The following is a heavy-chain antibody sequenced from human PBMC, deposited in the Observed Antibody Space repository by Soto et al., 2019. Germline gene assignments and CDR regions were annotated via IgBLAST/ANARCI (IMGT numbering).Heavy chain of an antibody. CDR3: AREFYYYGSGSYLWFDP. CDR1: GGSISSYY. CDR2: LYYSGST. D-gene: IGHD3-10*01. J-gene: IGHJ5*02. Sequence: QVQLQESGPGLVKPSETLSLTCTVSGGSISSYYWSWIRQPPGKGLEWIGYLYYSGSTNYNPSLKCRVSISVDTSKNQFSLKLSSVTAADTAVYYCAREFYYYGSGSYLWFDPWCQGTLVTVSS. V-gene: IGHV4-59*01.